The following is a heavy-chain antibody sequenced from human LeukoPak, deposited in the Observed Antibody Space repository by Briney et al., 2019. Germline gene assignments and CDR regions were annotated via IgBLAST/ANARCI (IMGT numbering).Heavy chain of an antibody. V-gene: IGHV1-2*02. J-gene: IGHJ4*02. Sequence: ASVKVSCKASGYTFNGYSLHWVRQAPGQGLEWMGWINPNSGGTIYAQNFQDRVTMTRDTSISTAYMELSRLRSDDTAVYYCARDDSGYDLAINYWGQGTLVTVSS. CDR1: GYTFNGYS. CDR3: ARDDSGYDLAINY. CDR2: INPNSGGT. D-gene: IGHD5-12*01.